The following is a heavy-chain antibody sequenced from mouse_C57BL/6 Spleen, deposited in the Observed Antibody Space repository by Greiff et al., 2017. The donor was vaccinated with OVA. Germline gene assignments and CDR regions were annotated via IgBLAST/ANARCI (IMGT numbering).Heavy chain of an antibody. CDR1: GFTFSSYG. CDR2: ISSGGSYT. V-gene: IGHV5-6*01. CDR3: ARPYGNSSKWYFDV. D-gene: IGHD2-10*02. Sequence: EVMLVESGGDLVKPGGSLKLSCAASGFTFSSYGMSWVRQTPDTRLEWVATISSGGSYTYYPDSVKGRFTISRDNAKNTLYLQMSSLKSEDTAMYYCARPYGNSSKWYFDVWGTGTTVTVSS. J-gene: IGHJ1*03.